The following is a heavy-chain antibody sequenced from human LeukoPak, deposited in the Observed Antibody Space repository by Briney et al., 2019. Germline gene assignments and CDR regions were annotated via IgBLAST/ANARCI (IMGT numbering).Heavy chain of an antibody. CDR2: INHSGST. V-gene: IGHV4-34*01. Sequence: SETLSLTCAVYGGSFSGYYWSWIRQPPGKGLEWIGEINHSGSTNYNPSLKSRVTISVDTPKNQFSLKLSSVTAADTAVYYCARRLRGKYPDYWGQGTLVTVSS. J-gene: IGHJ4*02. CDR3: ARRLRGKYPDY. CDR1: GGSFSGYY. D-gene: IGHD6-6*01.